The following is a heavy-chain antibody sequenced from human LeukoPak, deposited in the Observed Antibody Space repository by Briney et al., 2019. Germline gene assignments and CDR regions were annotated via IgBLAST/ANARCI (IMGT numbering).Heavy chain of an antibody. D-gene: IGHD4-17*01. CDR3: ARRNDYGDYVSFDY. CDR1: GGSISRYY. Sequence: SESLSLTCTVSGGSISRYYWSWIRQPPGKGLEWIGYTYYSESTNYSPSLKSRVTISVDASKNQVSLKLRSVTAADTAVYYCARRNDYGDYVSFDYWGQGTLVTVSS. J-gene: IGHJ4*02. V-gene: IGHV4-59*08. CDR2: TYYSEST.